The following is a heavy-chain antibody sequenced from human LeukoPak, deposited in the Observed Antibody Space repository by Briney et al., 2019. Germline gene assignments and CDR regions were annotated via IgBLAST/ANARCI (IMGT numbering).Heavy chain of an antibody. V-gene: IGHV3-30*02. J-gene: IGHJ4*02. CDR2: IRYDGSNK. D-gene: IGHD1-26*01. CDR1: GFTFSSYG. CDR3: AKDVWIVGATKGFDY. Sequence: GGSLRLSCAASGFTFSSYGMHWVRQAPGKGLEWVAFIRYDGSNKYYADSVKGRFTISRDNSKNTLYLQMNSLRAEDTAVYYCAKDVWIVGATKGFDYWGQGTLVTVSS.